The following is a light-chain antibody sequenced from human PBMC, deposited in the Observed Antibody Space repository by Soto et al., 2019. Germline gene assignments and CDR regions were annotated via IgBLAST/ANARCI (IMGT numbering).Light chain of an antibody. CDR3: QQYCNSLYT. Sequence: EIVLTQSPGTLSLSPGERATLSCMASQSVSSSYLAWYQQKPGQAPRLLIYGASTRAPDIPDRFSGSGSGTDFTLDSSRLEPEDLAVYYCQQYCNSLYTFGQGTKLEI. CDR2: GAS. J-gene: IGKJ2*01. V-gene: IGKV3-20*01. CDR1: QSVSSSY.